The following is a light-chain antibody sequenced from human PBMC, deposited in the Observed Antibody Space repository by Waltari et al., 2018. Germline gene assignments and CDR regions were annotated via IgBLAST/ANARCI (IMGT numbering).Light chain of an antibody. CDR3: NSYTGSSSWV. CDR2: DVI. J-gene: IGLJ3*02. CDR1: ASDVAFYNI. Sequence: QSALTPPASVSGSPGQSITIPCTGSASDVAFYNIASLYQQHPGKAPKTIIYDVIELRSGVSTRFSGSKSGNTACLTISGLQAEAEADYYCNSYTGSSSWVFGGGTKLTV. V-gene: IGLV2-14*03.